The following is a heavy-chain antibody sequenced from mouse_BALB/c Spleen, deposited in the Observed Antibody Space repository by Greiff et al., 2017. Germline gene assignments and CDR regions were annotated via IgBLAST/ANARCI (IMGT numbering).Heavy chain of an antibody. CDR1: GYSFTSGYS. Sequence: EVQLQESGPGLVKPSQSLSLTCTVTGYSFTSGYSWNWIRQFPGNKLEWMGYISYDGSNNYNPSLKNRISITRDTSKNQFFLKLNSVTTEDTATYDCARDPHYYGSPLDYWGQGTTLTVSS. J-gene: IGHJ2*01. CDR3: ARDPHYYGSPLDY. D-gene: IGHD1-1*01. CDR2: ISYDGSN. V-gene: IGHV3-6*02.